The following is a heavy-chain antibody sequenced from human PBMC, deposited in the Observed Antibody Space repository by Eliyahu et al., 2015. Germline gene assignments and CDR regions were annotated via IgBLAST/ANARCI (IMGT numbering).Heavy chain of an antibody. CDR3: ARDPGYYDFWSGYPTFDY. V-gene: IGHV1-18*01. CDR1: GYTFTSYG. CDR2: ISAYNGNT. Sequence: QVQLVQSGAEVKKPGASVKVXCKASGYTFTSYGISWVRQAPGQGLEWMGWISAYNGNTNYAQKLQGRVTMTTDTSTSTAYMELRSLRSDDTAVYYCARDPGYYDFWSGYPTFDYWGQGTLVTVSS. J-gene: IGHJ4*02. D-gene: IGHD3-3*01.